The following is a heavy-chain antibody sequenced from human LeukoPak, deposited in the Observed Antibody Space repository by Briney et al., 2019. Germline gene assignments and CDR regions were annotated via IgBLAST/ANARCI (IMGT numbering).Heavy chain of an antibody. D-gene: IGHD7-27*01. J-gene: IGHJ4*02. CDR2: INHSGST. CDR3: ARTFGPLGILHFDY. V-gene: IGHV4-34*01. CDR1: GGSFSGYY. Sequence: SGTLSLTCAVYGGSFSGYYWSWIRQPPGKGLEWIGEINHSGSTNYNPSLKSRVTISVDTSKNQFSLKLSSVTAADTAVYYCARTFGPLGILHFDYWGQGTLVTVSS.